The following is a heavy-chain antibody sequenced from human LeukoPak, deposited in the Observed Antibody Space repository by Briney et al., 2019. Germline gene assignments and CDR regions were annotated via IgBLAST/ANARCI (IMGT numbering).Heavy chain of an antibody. CDR1: GFTFSDYG. V-gene: IGHV3-30*02. CDR2: IRYDGSNK. D-gene: IGHD6-19*01. CDR3: ARGSSSGYLRVKLDS. J-gene: IGHJ4*02. Sequence: PGGSLRLSCGASGFTFSDYGMHWVRQAPGKGLEWVAFIRYDGSNKYYAESVRGRFTVSRDKTKNTLYLQMNSLRAEDTAVYYCARGSSSGYLRVKLDSWGQGTLVTVSS.